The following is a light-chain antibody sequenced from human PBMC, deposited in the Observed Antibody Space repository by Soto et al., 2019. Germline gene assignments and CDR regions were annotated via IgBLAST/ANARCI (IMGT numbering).Light chain of an antibody. J-gene: IGKJ5*01. CDR3: QQSYNVPIP. CDR2: GAS. V-gene: IGKV3-15*01. Sequence: DIVITQSPDSLAVSLFESATINCRSSQSVSSNLAWYQQKPGQAPRLLIYGASTRATGIPARFSGSGSGTQFTLTISSLQPEAFATYYCQQSYNVPIPSGQGTRLQIK. CDR1: QSVSSN.